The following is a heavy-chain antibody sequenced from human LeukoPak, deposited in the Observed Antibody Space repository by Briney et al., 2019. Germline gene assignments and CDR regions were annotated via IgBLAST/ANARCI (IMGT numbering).Heavy chain of an antibody. J-gene: IGHJ4*02. CDR1: GYTFTSYG. CDR3: ARHAYCGGDCYPDY. CDR2: ISAYNGNT. V-gene: IGHV1-18*01. Sequence: ASVEVSCKASGYTFTSYGISWVRQAPGQGLEWMGWISAYNGNTNYAQKLQGRVTMTTDTSTSTAYMELRSLRSDDTAVYYCARHAYCGGDCYPDYWGQGTLVTVSS. D-gene: IGHD2-21*02.